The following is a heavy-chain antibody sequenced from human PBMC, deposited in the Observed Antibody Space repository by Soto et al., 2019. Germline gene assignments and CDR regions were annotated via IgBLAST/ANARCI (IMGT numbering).Heavy chain of an antibody. CDR3: ARGARGIRYYDSSGYSLGY. D-gene: IGHD3-22*01. Sequence: QVQLVQSGAEVKKPGASVKVSCKASGYTFTGYYMHWVRQAPGQGLEWMGWINPNSGGTNYAQKLQGWVTMTRDTSISTAYMELSRLRSDDTAVYYCARGARGIRYYDSSGYSLGYWGQGTLVTVSS. CDR2: INPNSGGT. CDR1: GYTFTGYY. J-gene: IGHJ4*02. V-gene: IGHV1-2*04.